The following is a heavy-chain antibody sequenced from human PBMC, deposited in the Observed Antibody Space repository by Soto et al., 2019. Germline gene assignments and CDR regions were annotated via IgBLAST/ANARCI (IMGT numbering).Heavy chain of an antibody. CDR1: GYSFRSYG. V-gene: IGHV3-30-3*01. CDR2: ISHDGTYN. Sequence: VQLVESGGGVVQPGRSLRLSCAASGYSFRSYGLHWVRQAPGKGLEWLAVISHDGTYNTYAQTVKGRFTICRDDRRNRLHLQMNSLRPEDTAVYYCARYWAAIPAFWGQGTLVTVSS. CDR3: ARYWAAIPAF. D-gene: IGHD2-2*01. J-gene: IGHJ4*02.